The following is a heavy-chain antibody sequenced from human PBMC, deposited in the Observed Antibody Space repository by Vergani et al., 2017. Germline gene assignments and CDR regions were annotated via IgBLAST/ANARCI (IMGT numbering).Heavy chain of an antibody. CDR1: GGSISSYY. Sequence: QVQLQESGPGLVKPSETLSLTCTVSGGSISSYYWSWIRQPPGKGLEWIGYIYYSGSTNYNPSLKSRVTISVDTSKNQFSLKLSSVTAADTAVYYCSGVLPPNNWNFGAFDIWGQGTMVTVSS. V-gene: IGHV4-59*01. CDR3: SGVLPPNNWNFGAFDI. J-gene: IGHJ3*02. D-gene: IGHD1-7*01. CDR2: IYYSGST.